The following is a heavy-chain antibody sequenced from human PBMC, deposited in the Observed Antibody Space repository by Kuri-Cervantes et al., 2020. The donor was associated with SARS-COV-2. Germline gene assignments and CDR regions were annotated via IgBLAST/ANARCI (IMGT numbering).Heavy chain of an antibody. CDR3: ARQAPLWFGDPEPDY. CDR1: GYSFTSYW. V-gene: IGHV5-51*01. D-gene: IGHD3-10*01. CDR2: IYPGYSDT. J-gene: IGHJ4*02. Sequence: GESLKISCKGSGYSFTSYWIGWVSQMPGKGLEWMGIIYPGYSDTRYSPSFQGQVTISADKSISTAYLQWSSLRASDTAMYYCARQAPLWFGDPEPDYWGQGTMVTVSS.